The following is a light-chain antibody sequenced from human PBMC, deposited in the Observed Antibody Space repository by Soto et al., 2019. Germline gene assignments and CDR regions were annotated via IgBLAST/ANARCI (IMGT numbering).Light chain of an antibody. CDR1: QSVSSY. J-gene: IGKJ4*01. CDR3: QQRRNWLT. V-gene: IGKV3-11*01. CDR2: DAS. Sequence: EIVLTQSPATLSLSPGERATLSCRASQSVSSYLAWYQQKPGQAPRLLIYDASNRATGIPARFSGSGSGTDFTLTVSSLEPEHFAVYYCQQRRNWLTFGGGTKVDIK.